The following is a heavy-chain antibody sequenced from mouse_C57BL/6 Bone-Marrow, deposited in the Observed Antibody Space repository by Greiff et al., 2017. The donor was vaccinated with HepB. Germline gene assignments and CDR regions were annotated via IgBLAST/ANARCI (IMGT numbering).Heavy chain of an antibody. Sequence: VKLVESEGGLVQPGSSMKLSCTASGFTFSDYYMAWVRQVPEKGLEWVANINYDGSSTYYLDSLKSRFIISRDNAKNILYLQMSSLKSEDTATYYCAREDTTVVLDYWGQGTTLTVSS. V-gene: IGHV5-16*01. CDR1: GFTFSDYY. CDR2: INYDGSST. CDR3: AREDTTVVLDY. J-gene: IGHJ2*01. D-gene: IGHD1-1*01.